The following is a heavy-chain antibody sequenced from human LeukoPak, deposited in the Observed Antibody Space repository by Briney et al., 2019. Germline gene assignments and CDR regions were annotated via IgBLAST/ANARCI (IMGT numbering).Heavy chain of an antibody. V-gene: IGHV3-33*01. CDR3: ARDPYSWQFDY. CDR1: GFTFSSYG. D-gene: IGHD4-11*01. J-gene: IGHJ4*02. CDR2: IWYDGSNK. Sequence: PGGSLRLSCAASGFTFSSYGMHWVRQAPGKGLEWVAVIWYDGSNKYYADSVKGRFTISRDNSKNTLYLQMNSLRAEDTAVYYCARDPYSWQFDYWGQGTPVTVSS.